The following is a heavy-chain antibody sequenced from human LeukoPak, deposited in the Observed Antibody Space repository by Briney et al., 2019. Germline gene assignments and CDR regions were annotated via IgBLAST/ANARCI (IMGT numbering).Heavy chain of an antibody. V-gene: IGHV3-74*01. CDR1: GFTFSNYW. CDR3: ATYNWEYEADY. D-gene: IGHD1-20*01. Sequence: GGSLRLSCAASGFTFSNYWIYWVRQVPGKGLVWVSRISPDGKDTSHADSVKGRFTISRDNAKNTLYLQMHSLRAEDTAVYYCATYNWEYEADYWGQGTLVTVSS. CDR2: ISPDGKDT. J-gene: IGHJ4*02.